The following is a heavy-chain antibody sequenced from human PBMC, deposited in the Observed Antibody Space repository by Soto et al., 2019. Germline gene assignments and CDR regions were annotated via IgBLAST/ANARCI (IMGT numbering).Heavy chain of an antibody. CDR2: ISSSSSYI. Sequence: GVLRLSCAASGFTFSSYSMNWVRQAPGKGLEWVSSISSSSSYIYYADSVKGRFTISRDNAKNSLYLQMNSLRAEDTAVYYCARAGDYDILTGYFYYYGMDVWGQGTTVTVSS. CDR1: GFTFSSYS. CDR3: ARAGDYDILTGYFYYYGMDV. D-gene: IGHD3-9*01. J-gene: IGHJ6*02. V-gene: IGHV3-21*01.